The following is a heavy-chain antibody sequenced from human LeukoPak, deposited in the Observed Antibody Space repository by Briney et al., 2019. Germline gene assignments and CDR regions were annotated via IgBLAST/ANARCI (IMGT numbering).Heavy chain of an antibody. J-gene: IGHJ6*02. Sequence: GGSLRLSCAASGFTFSNYGIHWVRQAPGKGLEWVAVISYDGTNKYYADSVKGRFTISRDNAKNSLYLQMNSLRAEDTAVYYCARKGSVAAWEYYYYGMDVWGQGTTVTVSS. CDR2: ISYDGTNK. CDR1: GFTFSNYG. V-gene: IGHV3-30*03. CDR3: ARKGSVAAWEYYYYGMDV. D-gene: IGHD2-15*01.